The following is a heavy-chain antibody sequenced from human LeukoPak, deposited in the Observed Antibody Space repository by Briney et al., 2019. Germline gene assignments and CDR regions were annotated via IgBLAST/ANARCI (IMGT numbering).Heavy chain of an antibody. V-gene: IGHV4-34*01. CDR1: GGSFSGYY. D-gene: IGHD6-13*01. J-gene: IGHJ5*02. CDR2: INHSGST. CDR3: ARGGSRSSWYGPRGWFDP. Sequence: KPSETLSLTCAVYGGSFSGYYWSWIRQPPGKGLEWIGEINHSGSTNYNPSLKSRVTISVDTSKNQFSLKLSSVTAADTAVYYCARGGSRSSWYGPRGWFDPWGQGTLVTVSS.